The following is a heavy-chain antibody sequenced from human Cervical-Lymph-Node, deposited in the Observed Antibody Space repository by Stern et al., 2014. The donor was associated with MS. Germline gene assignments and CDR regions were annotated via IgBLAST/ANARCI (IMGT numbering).Heavy chain of an antibody. V-gene: IGHV3-30*03. D-gene: IGHD1-26*01. Sequence: QVQLVESGGGVVQPGRSLRLSCVASGFTFSGYAIHWVRQAPGKGLEWVTVLSQDGRNKPYADSVKGRFPVSRDTSETTVFLQMNSLRADDTAVYYCATDRSGLEVSGYSYYYGMNVWGQGTTVTVSS. CDR1: GFTFSGYA. CDR3: ATDRSGLEVSGYSYYYGMNV. J-gene: IGHJ6*02. CDR2: LSQDGRNK.